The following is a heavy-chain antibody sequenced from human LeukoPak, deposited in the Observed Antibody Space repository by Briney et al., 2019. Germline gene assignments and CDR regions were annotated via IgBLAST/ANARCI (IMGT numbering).Heavy chain of an antibody. CDR3: AKGQYYDSSGYYYY. CDR1: GFTFSSYA. CDR2: ISGSGGST. D-gene: IGHD3-22*01. V-gene: IGHV3-23*01. Sequence: GGSLRLSCAASGFTFSSYAVSWVRQAPGKGLEWVSAISGSGGSTYYADSVKGRFTISRDNSKNTLYLQMNSLRAEDTAVYYCAKGQYYDSSGYYYYWGQGTLVTVSS. J-gene: IGHJ4*02.